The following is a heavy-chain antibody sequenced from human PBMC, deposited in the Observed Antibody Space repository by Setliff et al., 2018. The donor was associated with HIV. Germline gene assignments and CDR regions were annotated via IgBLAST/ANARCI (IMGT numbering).Heavy chain of an antibody. Sequence: ASVKVSCKVSGDTLTKLSIYWVRQAPGKGLEWMGGFDHEEGKIIYAQKFQGRGSMTEDTSTDTAYMDLSSLRSDDTAVYYCAAPSSVYIFGVLTPVSFDYWGQGTLVTVSS. CDR3: AAPSSVYIFGVLTPVSFDY. V-gene: IGHV1-24*01. CDR2: FDHEEGKI. D-gene: IGHD3-3*02. CDR1: GDTLTKLS. J-gene: IGHJ4*02.